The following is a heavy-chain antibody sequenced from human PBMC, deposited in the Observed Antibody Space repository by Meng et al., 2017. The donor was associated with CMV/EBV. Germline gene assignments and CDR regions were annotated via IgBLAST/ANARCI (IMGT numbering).Heavy chain of an antibody. J-gene: IGHJ6*02. CDR3: ARRYNWNDGSWGIVVGEDWTPTNYYYGMDV. D-gene: IGHD1-1*01. CDR1: GFTFSSYS. Sequence: GESLKISCAASGFTFSSYSMNWVRQAPGKGLEWVSSISSSSSYIYYADSVKGRFTISRDNAKNSPYLQMNSLRAEDTAVYYCARRYNWNDGSWGIVVGEDWTPTNYYYGMDVWGQGTTVTVSS. V-gene: IGHV3-21*01. CDR2: ISSSSSYI.